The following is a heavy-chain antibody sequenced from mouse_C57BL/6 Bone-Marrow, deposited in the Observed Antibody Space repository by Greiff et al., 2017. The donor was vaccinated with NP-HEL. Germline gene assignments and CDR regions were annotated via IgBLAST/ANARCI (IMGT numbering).Heavy chain of an antibody. CDR3: ARTAQASFAY. CDR2: IYPGSGNT. J-gene: IGHJ3*01. Sequence: VNVVESGPELVKPGASVKISCKASGYSFTSYYIHWVKQRPGQGLEWIGWIYPGSGNTKYNEKFKGKATLTADTSSSTAYMQLSSLTSEDSAVYYCARTAQASFAYWGQGTLVTVSA. D-gene: IGHD3-2*02. CDR1: GYSFTSYY. V-gene: IGHV1-66*01.